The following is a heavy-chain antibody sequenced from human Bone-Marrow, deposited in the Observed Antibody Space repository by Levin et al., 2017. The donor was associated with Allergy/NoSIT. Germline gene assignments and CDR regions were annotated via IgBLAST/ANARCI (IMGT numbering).Heavy chain of an antibody. CDR2: ISDSSSPI. CDR3: ATYGSVKPQQSEGFYWYFDL. D-gene: IGHD3-10*01. Sequence: HPGGSLRLSCTASGFTFSSSSMNWVRQAPGKGLEWLSYISDSSSPIYNADSVKGRFTISRDNAKNSLYLQMNSLREEDTAVYYCATYGSVKPQQSEGFYWYFDLWGRGTLVTVSS. J-gene: IGHJ2*01. V-gene: IGHV3-48*02. CDR1: GFTFSSSS.